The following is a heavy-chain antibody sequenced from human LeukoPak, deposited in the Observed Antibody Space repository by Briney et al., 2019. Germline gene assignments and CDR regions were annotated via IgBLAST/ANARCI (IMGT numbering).Heavy chain of an antibody. CDR3: ATGLSDY. CDR1: GNYW. CDR2: INSDGSWT. Sequence: GGSLRLSCAASGNYWMHWVRQAPGKGLVWVSHINSDGSWTSYADSVKGRFTISKDNAKNTVYLQMNSLRAEDTALYYCATGLSDYWGQGTLVTVSS. J-gene: IGHJ4*02. V-gene: IGHV3-74*01.